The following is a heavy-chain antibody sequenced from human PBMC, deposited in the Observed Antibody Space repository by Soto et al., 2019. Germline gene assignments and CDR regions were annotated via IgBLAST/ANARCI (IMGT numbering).Heavy chain of an antibody. CDR3: TADLPTPIPQVDY. J-gene: IGHJ4*02. Sequence: PGGSLRLSCAASGFTFSSYAMSWVRQAPGKGLEWVSSISGSGLNTYYADSVKGRFTISRDNSKNTLYLQMNSLKAEDTAVYYCTADLPTPIPQVDYWGQGTLVTVSS. D-gene: IGHD2-21*01. CDR1: GFTFSSYA. CDR2: ISGSGLNT. V-gene: IGHV3-23*01.